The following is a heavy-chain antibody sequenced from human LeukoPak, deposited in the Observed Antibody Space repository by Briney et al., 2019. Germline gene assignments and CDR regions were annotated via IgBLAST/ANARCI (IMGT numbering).Heavy chain of an antibody. Sequence: GGSLRLSCTASGFTFGDYAMSWFRQAPGKGLEWVGFIRSKAYGGTTEYAASVKGRFTISRDDSKSIAYLQMNSLKTEDTAVYYCTRDTIAAAGTIDYWGQGTLVTVSS. D-gene: IGHD6-13*01. CDR1: GFTFGDYA. J-gene: IGHJ4*02. V-gene: IGHV3-49*03. CDR3: TRDTIAAAGTIDY. CDR2: IRSKAYGGTT.